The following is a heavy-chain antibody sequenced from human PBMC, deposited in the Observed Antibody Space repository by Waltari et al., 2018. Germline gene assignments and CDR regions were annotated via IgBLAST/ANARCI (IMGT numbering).Heavy chain of an antibody. Sequence: QVQLQESGPGLVKPSETLSLTCTVSGGSISNYYWSWIRQPPGKGLEWIGYIDYRGSPNYNPSRKSRVTISVDTSKNQFSLKLNSVTAADTAVYYCARDSGSRTYTPWGQGTLVTVSS. D-gene: IGHD2-2*02. CDR3: ARDSGSRTYTP. CDR1: GGSISNYY. CDR2: IDYRGSP. J-gene: IGHJ5*02. V-gene: IGHV4-59*01.